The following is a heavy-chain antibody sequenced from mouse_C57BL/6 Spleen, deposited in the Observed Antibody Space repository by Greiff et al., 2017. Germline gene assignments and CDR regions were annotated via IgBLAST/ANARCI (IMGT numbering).Heavy chain of an antibody. CDR3: ARRYYGSSYGYWYCDV. J-gene: IGHJ1*03. CDR2: FHPYNDDT. CDR1: GYTFTTYP. Sequence: QVQLQQSGAELVKPGASVKMSCKASGYTFTTYPIEWMKQNHGKSLEWIGNFHPYNDDTKYNEKFKGKATLTVEKSSSTVYLELSRLTSDDSAVYYCARRYYGSSYGYWYCDVWGTGTTVTVSS. V-gene: IGHV1-47*01. D-gene: IGHD1-1*01.